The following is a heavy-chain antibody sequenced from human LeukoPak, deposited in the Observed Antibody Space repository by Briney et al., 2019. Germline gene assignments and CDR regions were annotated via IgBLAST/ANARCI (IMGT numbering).Heavy chain of an antibody. D-gene: IGHD3-22*01. J-gene: IGHJ4*02. CDR2: ISWNSGSI. CDR1: GFTFSSYA. CDR3: AKGLYYDSSGYLGTFDY. V-gene: IGHV3-9*01. Sequence: PGGSLRLSCAASGFTFSSYAMSWVRQAPGKGLEWVSGISWNSGSIGYADSVKGRFTISRDNAKNSLYLQMNSLRAEDTALYYCAKGLYYDSSGYLGTFDYWGQGTLVTVSS.